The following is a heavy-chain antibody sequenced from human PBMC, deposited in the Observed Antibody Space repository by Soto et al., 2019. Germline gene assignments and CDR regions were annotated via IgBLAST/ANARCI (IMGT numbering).Heavy chain of an antibody. CDR2: IKQDGSEK. CDR3: ARDDGDFWSGPSGGMDV. J-gene: IGHJ6*02. V-gene: IGHV3-7*05. Sequence: PGGSLRLSCAAAGFTFSNAWMSWVRQAPGKGLEWVANIKQDGSEKYYVDSVKGRFTISRDNAKNSLYLQMNSLRAEDTALYYCARDDGDFWSGPSGGMDVWGQGTTVTVSS. D-gene: IGHD3-3*01. CDR1: GFTFSNAW.